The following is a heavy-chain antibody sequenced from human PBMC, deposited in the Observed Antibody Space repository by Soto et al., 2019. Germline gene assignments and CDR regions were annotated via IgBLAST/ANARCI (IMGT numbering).Heavy chain of an antibody. CDR1: GGTFSSYA. V-gene: IGHV1-69*13. CDR3: ATAGHLYSYGFY. D-gene: IGHD5-18*01. CDR2: IIPIFGTA. Sequence: GASVKVSCKASGGTFSSYAISWVRQAPGQGLEWMGGIIPIFGTANYAQKFQGRVTITADESTSTAYMELSSLRSEDTAVYYCATAGHLYSYGFYWGQGTLVTVSS. J-gene: IGHJ4*02.